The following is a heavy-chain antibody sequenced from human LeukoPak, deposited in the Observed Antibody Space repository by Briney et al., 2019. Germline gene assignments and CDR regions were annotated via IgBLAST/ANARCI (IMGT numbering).Heavy chain of an antibody. V-gene: IGHV7-4-1*02. CDR2: INTNTGNP. J-gene: IGHJ5*02. D-gene: IGHD6-13*01. CDR3: ARDPYTSSSWYRGRANNWFDP. CDR1: GYTFTTYA. Sequence: ASVKVSCKASGYTFTTYAMNWVRQAPGQGLEWMGWINTNTGNPTYAQGFTGRFVFSLDTSVSTAYLQISTLKAEDTAVYYCARDPYTSSSWYRGRANNWFDPWGQGTLVTVSS.